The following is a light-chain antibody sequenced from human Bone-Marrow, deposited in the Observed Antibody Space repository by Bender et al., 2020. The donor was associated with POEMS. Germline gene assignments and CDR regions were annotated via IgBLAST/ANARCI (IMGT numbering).Light chain of an antibody. CDR3: CSYASSVTYV. V-gene: IGLV2-23*01. CDR1: NSDVGNYDL. J-gene: IGLJ1*01. Sequence: QSALTQPASVSGSPGQSITISCTGTNSDVGNYDLVSWYQQYPGKVPKLIIYENTNRPSGVPDRFSGSKSGNTASLTISGLQAEDEADYYCCSYASSVTYVFGTGTKVTVL. CDR2: ENT.